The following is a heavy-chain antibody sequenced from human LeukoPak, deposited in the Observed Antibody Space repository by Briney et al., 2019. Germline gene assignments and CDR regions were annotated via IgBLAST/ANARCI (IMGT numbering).Heavy chain of an antibody. CDR1: GYTFSDYG. CDR2: ISYSGVVK. V-gene: IGHV3-33*08. J-gene: IGHJ5*02. Sequence: GGSLRLSCTASGYTFSDYGMHWVRQAPGKGLEWLSVISYSGVVKFYADSVKGRFTISRDKSKNTLYLQMNSLRAEDTAIYYCARDIRGCSGDCRPMNWFDPWGLGTLVTVSS. CDR3: ARDIRGCSGDCRPMNWFDP. D-gene: IGHD2-21*02.